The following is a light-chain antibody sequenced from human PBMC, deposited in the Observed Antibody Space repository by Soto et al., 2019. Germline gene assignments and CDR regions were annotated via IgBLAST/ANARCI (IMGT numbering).Light chain of an antibody. CDR1: QSVGSD. CDR3: QQYNNWPPELT. Sequence: IVMTQSPATLSVSPVERATLSCRASQSVGSDLAWYQQKPGQAPRFLIYGASTRATGIPARFSGSGSGTEFTLTISSLQSEDFAVYYCQQYNNWPPELTFGGGTKVDIK. CDR2: GAS. J-gene: IGKJ4*01. V-gene: IGKV3-15*01.